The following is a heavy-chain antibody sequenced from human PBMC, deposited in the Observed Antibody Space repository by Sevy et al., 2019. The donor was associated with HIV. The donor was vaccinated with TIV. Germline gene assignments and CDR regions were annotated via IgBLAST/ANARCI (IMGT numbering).Heavy chain of an antibody. Sequence: GGSLRLSCAASGFIFSNSWMGWVRQAPGRGLECVAAIKPDGSDKYYVDSVKGRFIVSRANAKNSLFLQMNSLRDEDTVVFLWGEGGGGHWGQGALVTVSS. D-gene: IGHD3-16*01. CDR2: IKPDGSDK. CDR3: GEGGGGH. CDR1: GFIFSNSW. J-gene: IGHJ4*02. V-gene: IGHV3-7*01.